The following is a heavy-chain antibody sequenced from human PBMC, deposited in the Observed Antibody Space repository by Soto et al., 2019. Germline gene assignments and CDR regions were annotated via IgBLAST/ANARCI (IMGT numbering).Heavy chain of an antibody. CDR1: GGSVTSDEDY. J-gene: IGHJ4*02. CDR2: ISNSGST. D-gene: IGHD5-18*01. V-gene: IGHV4-30-4*01. CDR3: ATESGSTYGYFDH. Sequence: SSETLSLTCTVSGGSVTSDEDYWTWIRQSPGKGLERIGYISNSGSTGYNPSLKTRLSMSVDRSKNQFTLRLTSVTAADTAVYFCATESGSTYGYFDHWGQGTQVTVSS.